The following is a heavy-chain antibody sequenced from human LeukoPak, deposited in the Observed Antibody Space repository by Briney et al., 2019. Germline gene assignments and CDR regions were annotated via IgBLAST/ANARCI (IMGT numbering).Heavy chain of an antibody. Sequence: GGSLRLSCAASGFTFSSYAMHWVRQAPGKGLEWVAVISYDGSNKYYADSVKGRFTISRDNSKNTLYLQMNSLRAEDTAVYYCARDSGYYDYADDAFDIWGQGTMVTVSS. V-gene: IGHV3-30-3*01. CDR1: GFTFSSYA. CDR2: ISYDGSNK. CDR3: ARDSGYYDYADDAFDI. D-gene: IGHD3-16*01. J-gene: IGHJ3*02.